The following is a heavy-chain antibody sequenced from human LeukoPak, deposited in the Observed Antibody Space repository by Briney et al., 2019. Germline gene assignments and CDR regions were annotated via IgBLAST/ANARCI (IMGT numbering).Heavy chain of an antibody. V-gene: IGHV3-30*04. Sequence: GGSLRLSCAASGFTFSSYAMHWVRQAPGKGLEWVAVISYDGSNKYYADSVKGRFTISRDNSKNTLYPQMNSLRAEDTAVYYCARAGQDLMAYCGGDCYSDAFDIWGQGTMVTVSS. CDR2: ISYDGSNK. CDR1: GFTFSSYA. J-gene: IGHJ3*02. D-gene: IGHD2-21*02. CDR3: ARAGQDLMAYCGGDCYSDAFDI.